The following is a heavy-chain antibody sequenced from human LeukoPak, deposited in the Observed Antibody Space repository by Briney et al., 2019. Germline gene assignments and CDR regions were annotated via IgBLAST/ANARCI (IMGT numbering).Heavy chain of an antibody. D-gene: IGHD3-22*01. CDR1: GFTFSSYA. CDR3: AGDYYDSSGYYYVPY. Sequence: PGGSLRLSCAASGFTFSSYAMSWVRQAPGKGPEWVSAISGSGGSTYYADSVKGRFTISRDNSKNTLYLQMNSLRAEDTAVYYCAGDYYDSSGYYYVPYWGQGTLVTVSS. CDR2: ISGSGGST. J-gene: IGHJ4*02. V-gene: IGHV3-23*01.